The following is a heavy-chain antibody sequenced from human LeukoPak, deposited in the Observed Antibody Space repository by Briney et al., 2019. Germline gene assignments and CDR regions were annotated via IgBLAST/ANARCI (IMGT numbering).Heavy chain of an antibody. CDR2: IKQDGSEK. CDR3: ARTQKYYYDSSGYRFDP. V-gene: IGHV3-7*01. J-gene: IGHJ5*02. D-gene: IGHD3-22*01. Sequence: PGGSLRLSCAASGFTFSSYWMSWVRQAPGKGLEWVANIKQDGSEKYYVDSVKGRFTISRDNAKNSLYLQMNSLRAEDTAVYYCARTQKYYYDSSGYRFDPWGQGTLVTVSS. CDR1: GFTFSSYW.